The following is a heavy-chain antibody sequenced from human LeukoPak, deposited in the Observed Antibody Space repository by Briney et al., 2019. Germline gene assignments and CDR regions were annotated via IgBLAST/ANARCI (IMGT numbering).Heavy chain of an antibody. CDR2: IMEDGTKT. D-gene: IGHD2-15*01. CDR3: AKDIVGGGNDY. V-gene: IGHV3-7*01. J-gene: IGHJ4*02. Sequence: GESLTLSCAASGSTFTNFWMSWVRQAPGKGLEWVANIMEDGTKTNYVDSVKGRFTISRDNAKTSLYLHMNSLRAEDTAVYYCAKDIVGGGNDYWGRGTLVIVSS. CDR1: GSTFTNFW.